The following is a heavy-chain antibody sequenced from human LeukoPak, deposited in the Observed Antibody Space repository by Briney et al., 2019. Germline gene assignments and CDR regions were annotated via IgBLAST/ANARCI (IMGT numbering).Heavy chain of an antibody. J-gene: IGHJ1*01. CDR2: ISSSSSTI. CDR3: ARGAVPAAISEYFQH. V-gene: IGHV3-48*02. D-gene: IGHD2-2*01. Sequence: GGSLRLSCADSGFTFSSYSMNWVRQAPGKGLEWVSYISSSSSTIYYADSVKGRFTISRDNAKNSLYLQMNSLRDEDTAVYYCARGAVPAAISEYFQHWGQGTLVTVSS. CDR1: GFTFSSYS.